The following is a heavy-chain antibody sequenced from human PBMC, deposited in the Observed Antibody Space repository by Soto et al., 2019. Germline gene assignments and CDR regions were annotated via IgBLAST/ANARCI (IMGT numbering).Heavy chain of an antibody. V-gene: IGHV1-69*06. CDR2: IIPIFGTA. CDR1: GGTFSSYA. Sequence: QVQLVQSGAEVKKPGSSVKVSCKASGGTFSSYAISWVRQAPGQGLEWMGGIIPIFGTANYAQKFQGRATITADKSTSTADTELSSLRSEDTAEYYCARLPPYGDGGLHNYYYYGMDVWGQGTTVTVCS. J-gene: IGHJ6*02. D-gene: IGHD4-17*01. CDR3: ARLPPYGDGGLHNYYYYGMDV.